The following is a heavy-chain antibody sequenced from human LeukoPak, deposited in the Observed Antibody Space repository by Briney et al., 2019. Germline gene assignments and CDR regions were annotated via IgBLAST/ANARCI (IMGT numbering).Heavy chain of an antibody. CDR2: TYYRSKWYN. V-gene: IGHV6-1*01. CDR3: AREGVEKAAQYYYYYYMDV. D-gene: IGHD5-24*01. Sequence: SQTLSLTFAISGDSVSSNSAAWNWLRQSPSRGLEWLGSTYYRSKWYNDYAVSVKSRITINPDTSKNQFSLQLNSVTPEDTAVYYCAREGVEKAAQYYYYYYMDVWGKGTTVTVSS. J-gene: IGHJ6*03. CDR1: GDSVSSNSAA.